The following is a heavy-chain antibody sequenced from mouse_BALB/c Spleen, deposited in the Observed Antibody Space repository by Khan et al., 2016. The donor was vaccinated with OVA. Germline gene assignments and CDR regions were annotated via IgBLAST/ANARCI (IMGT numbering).Heavy chain of an antibody. CDR1: GFTFSRFG. CDR3: ARDSNFDY. J-gene: IGHJ2*01. CDR2: ISSGSSSI. V-gene: IGHV5-17*02. Sequence: EVMLVESGGGLVQPGGSRKLSCAASGFTFSRFGMHWVRQAPEKGLEWVAYISSGSSSIYYADTVKGRFNISRDNPKNTLFLQMTSLRSEDTAMYYCARDSNFDYWGQGTTLTVSA.